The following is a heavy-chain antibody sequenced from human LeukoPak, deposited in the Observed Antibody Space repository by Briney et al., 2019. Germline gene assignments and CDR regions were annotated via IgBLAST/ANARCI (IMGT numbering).Heavy chain of an antibody. J-gene: IGHJ3*02. CDR1: RYFLSSGFY. CDR3: ARVASLGTAFDAFDN. D-gene: IGHD2-8*02. Sequence: PSETLSLTCAVSRYFLSSGFYWGWIRQPPGKGLEWIGSIYHSGSTYFNPSLKSRVTISVDTSKNQFSLTLSTVTATDTAVYFCARVASLGTAFDAFDNWGQGTMVTVSS. CDR2: IYHSGST. V-gene: IGHV4-38-2*01.